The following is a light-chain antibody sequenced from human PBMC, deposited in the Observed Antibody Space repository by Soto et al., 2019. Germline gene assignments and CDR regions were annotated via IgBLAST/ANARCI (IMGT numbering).Light chain of an antibody. Sequence: QSALTQPASVSGSPGQSITISCTGTSSDVGGYNYVSWYQQHPGKAPKLMIFEVSNRPSGVSNRFSGSKSGNTASLTISGLQTEDEADYYCTSYTSSFTNLFGTRTKVTVL. V-gene: IGLV2-14*01. CDR3: TSYTSSFTNL. J-gene: IGLJ1*01. CDR2: EVS. CDR1: SSDVGGYNY.